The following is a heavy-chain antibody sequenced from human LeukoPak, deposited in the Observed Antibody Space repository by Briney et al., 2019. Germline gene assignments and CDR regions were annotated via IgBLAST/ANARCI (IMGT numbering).Heavy chain of an antibody. V-gene: IGHV3-23*01. J-gene: IGHJ4*02. CDR1: GFTFSSYA. CDR2: ISGSGGST. Sequence: PGGFLRLSCTASGFTFSSYAMSWVRQAPGKGLEWVSTISGSGGSTYYADSVKGRFTLSRDNSKNTLYLQMNSLRAEDTSVYYCAKTPDYDRSTPSFDYWGQGTLVTVSS. D-gene: IGHD4-17*01. CDR3: AKTPDYDRSTPSFDY.